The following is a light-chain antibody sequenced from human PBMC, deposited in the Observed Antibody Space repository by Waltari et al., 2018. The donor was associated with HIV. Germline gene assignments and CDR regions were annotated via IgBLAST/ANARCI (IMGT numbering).Light chain of an antibody. J-gene: IGLJ2*01. V-gene: IGLV2-23*02. CDR1: SGDVDNYNH. CDR3: CSYGNSGTFVL. CDR2: EVT. Sequence: QSALTQPASVSGSPGQAITISCTETSGDVDNYNHASWYQQYTGRAPKLLIYEVTKRPSGVPNRFSGSKSGTTASLTISDLQAEDEAKYYCCSYGNSGTFVLFGGGTRVTV.